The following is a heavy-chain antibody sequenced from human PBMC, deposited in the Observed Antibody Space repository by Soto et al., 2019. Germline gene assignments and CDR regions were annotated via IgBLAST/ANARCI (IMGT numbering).Heavy chain of an antibody. J-gene: IGHJ5*02. CDR3: ARERSAAGTGWFDP. CDR1: GYTFTSYD. CDR2: MNPNSGNT. V-gene: IGHV1-8*01. D-gene: IGHD6-13*01. Sequence: QVQLVQSGAEVKKPGASVKVSCKASGYTFTSYDINWVRQATGQGLEWMGWMNPNSGNTAYAQKFQGRVTMTRNTSISTAYMELCSLRSEDTAVYYCARERSAAGTGWFDPWGQGTLVTVSS.